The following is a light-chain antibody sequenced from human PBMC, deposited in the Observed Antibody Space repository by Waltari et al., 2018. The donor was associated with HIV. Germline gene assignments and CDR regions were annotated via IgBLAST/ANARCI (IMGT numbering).Light chain of an antibody. CDR1: SSNIGSNT. CDR2: SNN. J-gene: IGLJ3*02. V-gene: IGLV1-44*01. Sequence: QSVLTQPPSASGTPGQRVTISCSGSSSNIGSNTVNWYQQLPGTAPKLLIYSNNQRPSGVPDRCSGSKSGTSASLAISGLRSEDEAEYYCAAWDDSLNGHWVFGGGTKLTVL. CDR3: AAWDDSLNGHWV.